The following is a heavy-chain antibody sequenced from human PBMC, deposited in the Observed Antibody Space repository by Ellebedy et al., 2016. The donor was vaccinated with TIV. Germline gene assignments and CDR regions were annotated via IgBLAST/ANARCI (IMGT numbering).Heavy chain of an antibody. CDR2: ISNTGSRT. CDR1: GFSFNSYA. J-gene: IGHJ4*02. CDR3: AKDLFYYGSGSSFDY. V-gene: IGHV3-23*01. D-gene: IGHD3-10*01. Sequence: PGGSLRLSCAASGFSFNSYAMSWVRQAPGKGLEWVSTISNTGSRTYYADSVKGRFTISRDKSKNTLYLQMNSRRAEDTAVYDCAKDLFYYGSGSSFDYWGQGTLVTVSS.